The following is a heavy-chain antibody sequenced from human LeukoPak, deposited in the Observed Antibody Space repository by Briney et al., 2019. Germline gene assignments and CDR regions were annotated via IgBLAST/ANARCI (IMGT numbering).Heavy chain of an antibody. J-gene: IGHJ4*02. D-gene: IGHD6-19*01. V-gene: IGHV4-39*01. CDR2: VYYSGST. CDR1: GGSISSSLFY. CDR3: ARGYTDGWLIGY. Sequence: PSETLSLTCTVSGGSISSSLFYWAWIRQPPGKGLEWIGIVYYSGSTYCNPSLKSRVTISVDTSKNQFSLKLSSVTAADTAVYYCARGYTDGWLIGYWGQGTLVTVSS.